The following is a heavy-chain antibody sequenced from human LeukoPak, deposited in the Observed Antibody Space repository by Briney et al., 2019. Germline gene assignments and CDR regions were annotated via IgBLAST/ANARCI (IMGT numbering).Heavy chain of an antibody. CDR1: GFTFNSYA. Sequence: PGGSLRLSCVASGFTFNSYAMSWVRQAPGKGLEWVSAISGSGGDTHYADSVKGRFTISRDNSKNRVYLQMNSLRAEDTAVYYCARADVVVVAASPFDYWGQGTLVTVSS. CDR3: ARADVVVVAASPFDY. V-gene: IGHV3-23*01. D-gene: IGHD2-15*01. CDR2: ISGSGGDT. J-gene: IGHJ4*02.